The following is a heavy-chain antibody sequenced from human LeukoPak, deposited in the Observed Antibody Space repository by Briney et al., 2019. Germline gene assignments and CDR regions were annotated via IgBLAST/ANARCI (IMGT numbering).Heavy chain of an antibody. D-gene: IGHD6-13*01. CDR3: ARESRTRAAAGHYYGMDV. CDR1: GFSFSSYW. V-gene: IGHV3-7*01. J-gene: IGHJ6*02. Sequence: PGGSLRLSCAASGFSFSSYWMNWVRQAPGKGLEWVANIKQDGSQKYYVDSVKGRFTISRDNSKNTLYLQMNSLRAEDTAVYYCARESRTRAAAGHYYGMDVWGQGTTVTVSS. CDR2: IKQDGSQK.